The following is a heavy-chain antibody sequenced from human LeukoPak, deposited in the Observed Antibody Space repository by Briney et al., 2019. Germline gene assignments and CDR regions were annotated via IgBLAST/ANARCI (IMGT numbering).Heavy chain of an antibody. CDR2: VSGSGSST. V-gene: IGHV3-23*01. J-gene: IGHJ4*02. CDR3: ARGSTYYFGSGSYYLDY. D-gene: IGHD3-10*01. CDR1: GFTFNSYA. Sequence: PGGSLRLSCTASGFTFNSYAMSWVRQAPGKGLEWVSTVSGSGSSTYYTDSVKGRFTISRDNSKNTLWLQMNSLRAEDTAVYYCARGSTYYFGSGSYYLDYWGQGTLVTVSS.